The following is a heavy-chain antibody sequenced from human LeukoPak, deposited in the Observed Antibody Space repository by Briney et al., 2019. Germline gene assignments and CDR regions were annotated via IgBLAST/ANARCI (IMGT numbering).Heavy chain of an antibody. CDR1: GYTFTSYA. CDR2: INTNTGNP. V-gene: IGHV7-4-1*02. J-gene: IGHJ6*02. D-gene: IGHD4-17*01. CDR3: ARETTTVTTGDYYYYGMDV. Sequence: ASVKVSCKASGYTFTSYAMNWVRQAPGQGLEWMGWINTNTGNPTYAQGFTGRFVFSLDTSVSTAYLQISSLKAEDTAVYYCARETTTVTTGDYYYYGMDVWGQGTTVIVSS.